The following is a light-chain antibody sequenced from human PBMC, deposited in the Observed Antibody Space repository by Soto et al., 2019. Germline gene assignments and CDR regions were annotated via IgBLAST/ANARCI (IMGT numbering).Light chain of an antibody. J-gene: IGLJ1*01. V-gene: IGLV1-40*01. CDR2: NNL. CDR1: SSNFGAGYE. CDR3: QSFDSSLRDYV. Sequence: QSVLTQPPSVSGAPRQRVTISCTGSSSNFGAGYEVHWYKQLPGTAPTLVIFNNLNRPSGVPERFSGSKSGTSASLVISGLQAEDEADYYCQSFDSSLRDYVFGSGTKLTVL.